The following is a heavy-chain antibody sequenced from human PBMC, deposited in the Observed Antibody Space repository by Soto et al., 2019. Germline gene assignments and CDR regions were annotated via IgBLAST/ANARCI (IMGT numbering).Heavy chain of an antibody. CDR3: ARSVYDYVWGSYRYGSYYFDY. J-gene: IGHJ4*02. V-gene: IGHV4-59*01. CDR1: GGSISSYY. D-gene: IGHD3-16*02. Sequence: SETLSLTCTVSGGSISSYYWSWIRQPPGKGLEWIGYIYYSGSTNYNPSLKSRVTISVDTSKNQFSLKLSSVTAADMAVYYCARSVYDYVWGSYRYGSYYFDYWGQGTLVTVSS. CDR2: IYYSGST.